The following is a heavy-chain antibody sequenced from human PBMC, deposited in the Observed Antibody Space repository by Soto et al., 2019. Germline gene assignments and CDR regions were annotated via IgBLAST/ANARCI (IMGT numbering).Heavy chain of an antibody. D-gene: IGHD3-10*01. CDR1: GFTFTSSA. CDR2: IVVGSGNT. CDR3: AADVSNTYGSGSHNWFDS. J-gene: IGHJ5*01. V-gene: IGHV1-58*01. Sequence: SVKVSCKASGFTFTSSAVQWVRQARGQRLEWIGWIVVGSGNTNYAQKFQERVTITRDMSTSTAYMELSSLRSEDTAVYYCAADVSNTYGSGSHNWFDSWGQGTLVTVSS.